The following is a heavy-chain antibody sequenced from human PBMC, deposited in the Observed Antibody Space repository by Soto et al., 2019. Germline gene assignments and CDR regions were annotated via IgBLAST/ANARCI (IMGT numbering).Heavy chain of an antibody. CDR2: ISGSGGST. Sequence: EVQLLESGGGLVQPGGSLRLSCAASGFTFSSYAMSWVRQAPGKGLEWVSAISGSGGSTYYADSVKGRYTISRDNSKHTLYLQMNSLRAEDTAVYYCATMSTGSIGLWYFDLWGRGTMVTVYS. CDR3: ATMSTGSIGLWYFDL. J-gene: IGHJ2*01. V-gene: IGHV3-23*01. CDR1: GFTFSSYA. D-gene: IGHD4-17*01.